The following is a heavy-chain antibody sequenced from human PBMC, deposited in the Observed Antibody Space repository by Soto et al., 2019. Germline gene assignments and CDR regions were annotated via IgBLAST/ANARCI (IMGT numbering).Heavy chain of an antibody. V-gene: IGHV1-69*13. CDR2: IIPIFGTA. J-gene: IGHJ4*02. Sequence: GASVKVSCKASGGTFSSYAISWVRQAPGQGLEWMGGIIPIFGTANYAQKFQGRVTITADESTSTAYMELSSLRSEDTAVYYCAREQGLEGYSQFDYWGQGTLVTVS. CDR3: AREQGLEGYSQFDY. D-gene: IGHD4-4*01. CDR1: GGTFSSYA.